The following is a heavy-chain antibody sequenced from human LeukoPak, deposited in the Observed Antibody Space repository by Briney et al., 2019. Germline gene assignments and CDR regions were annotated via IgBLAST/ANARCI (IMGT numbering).Heavy chain of an antibody. J-gene: IGHJ4*02. V-gene: IGHV4-59*01. D-gene: IGHD3-10*01. CDR2: IYYSGST. CDR3: ARDYYGSGSSYDY. Sequence: SETLSLTCTVSGGSISSYYWSWIRQPPGKGLEWIGYIYYSGSTNYNPSLKSRVTISVDTSKNQFSLKLSSVTAADTAVYYCARDYYGSGSSYDYWGQGTLVTVYS. CDR1: GGSISSYY.